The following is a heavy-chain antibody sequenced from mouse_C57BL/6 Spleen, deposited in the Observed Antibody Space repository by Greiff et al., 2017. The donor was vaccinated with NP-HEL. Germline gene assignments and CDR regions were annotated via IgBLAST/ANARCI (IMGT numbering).Heavy chain of an antibody. CDR2: IYPGSGST. CDR3: KRSYYYVTNPFDY. Sequence: QVQLQQPGAELVKPGASVKMSCKASGYTFTSYWLTWVKQRPGQGLEWIGDIYPGSGSTNYNEKFKSKATLTVDQSSSTAYMQLSSLTSEDSAIYYYKRSYYYVTNPFDYWGQGTTLTVSS. J-gene: IGHJ2*01. V-gene: IGHV1-55*01. D-gene: IGHD1-1*01. CDR1: GYTFTSYW.